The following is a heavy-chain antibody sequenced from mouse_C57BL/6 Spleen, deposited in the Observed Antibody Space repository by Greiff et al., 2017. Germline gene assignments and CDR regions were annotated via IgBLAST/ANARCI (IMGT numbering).Heavy chain of an antibody. Sequence: VQLQQSGAELVRPGASVKLSCTASGFNIKDAYMHWVKQRPEQGLEWIGWIDPENGDTEYASKFQGKATITADTSSNTAYLQLSSLTSEDTAVYYCTTYYGSSYDYWGQGTTLTVSS. D-gene: IGHD1-1*01. V-gene: IGHV14-4*01. J-gene: IGHJ2*01. CDR3: TTYYGSSYDY. CDR2: IDPENGDT. CDR1: GFNIKDAY.